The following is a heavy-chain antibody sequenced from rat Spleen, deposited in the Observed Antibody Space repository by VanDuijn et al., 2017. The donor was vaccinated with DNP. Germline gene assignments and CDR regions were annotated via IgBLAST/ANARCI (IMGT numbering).Heavy chain of an antibody. CDR1: GFTFSDYN. CDR3: TRHGEVHLRYAMDA. CDR2: ISYDGSST. Sequence: EVQLVESGGGLVQPGRSLKLSCAASGFTFSDYNMAWVRQASKKGLEWVATISYDGSSTYYRDSVKGRFTISRDNAKSTLYLQMDSLRSEETATYYCTRHGEVHLRYAMDAWGQGTSVTVSS. J-gene: IGHJ4*01. D-gene: IGHD1-5*01. V-gene: IGHV5-7*01.